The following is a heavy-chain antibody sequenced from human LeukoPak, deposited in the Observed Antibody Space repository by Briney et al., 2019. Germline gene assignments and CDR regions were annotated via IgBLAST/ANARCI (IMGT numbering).Heavy chain of an antibody. Sequence: TGGSLRLSCAASGFTFSSYWMSWVRQASGKGLEWVANIEQDGSEKYYVDSVKGRFSISRDNSKNSLYLQMNSLGAEDTAVYYCAREGIGKKYGYFDYWGQGTLVTVSS. V-gene: IGHV3-7*01. D-gene: IGHD6-13*01. CDR3: AREGIGKKYGYFDY. CDR2: IEQDGSEK. CDR1: GFTFSSYW. J-gene: IGHJ4*02.